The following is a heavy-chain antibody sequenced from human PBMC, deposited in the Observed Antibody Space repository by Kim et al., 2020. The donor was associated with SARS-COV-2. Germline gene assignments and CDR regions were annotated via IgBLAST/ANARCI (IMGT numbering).Heavy chain of an antibody. J-gene: IGHJ6*02. CDR1: GYIIANHA. CDR3: ARMVRVGGLDV. Sequence: ASVKVSCKASGYIIANHAMHWVRQAPGQRLEWMGRINGGTENTKYSQKFQGRVTITRDTSASTAYMEVSSLRSEDTAVYYCARMVRVGGLDVWGQGTTVTVSS. D-gene: IGHD3-10*01. CDR2: INGGTENT. V-gene: IGHV1-3*01.